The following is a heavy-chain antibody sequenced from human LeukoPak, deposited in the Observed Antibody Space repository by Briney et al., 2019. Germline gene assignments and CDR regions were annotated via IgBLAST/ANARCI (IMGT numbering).Heavy chain of an antibody. J-gene: IGHJ4*02. V-gene: IGHV1-2*06. CDR2: INPNSGAT. Sequence: ASVKVSCKASGYTFTGYYMHWVRQAPGQGLEWMGRINPNSGATNYAQKFQGRVTMTRDTSISTAYMELSRLRTDDTAVYYCARGLREGWFGELYYWGQESLVTVSS. CDR3: ARGLREGWFGELYY. CDR1: GYTFTGYY. D-gene: IGHD3-10*01.